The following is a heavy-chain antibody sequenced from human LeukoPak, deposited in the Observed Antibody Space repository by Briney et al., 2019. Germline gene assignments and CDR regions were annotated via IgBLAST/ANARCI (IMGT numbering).Heavy chain of an antibody. Sequence: GGSLRLSCAASQFTFSHYGMHWVRQAPGRGLQWVAVIWSDASDKYYSDSVKGRFTISRNNSKNTLYLEMNNLRAEDTAVYYCAKDAARGFDYTNSLNYWGQGTLVTVSS. CDR1: QFTFSHYG. CDR2: IWSDASDK. V-gene: IGHV3-33*06. D-gene: IGHD4-11*01. J-gene: IGHJ4*02. CDR3: AKDAARGFDYTNSLNY.